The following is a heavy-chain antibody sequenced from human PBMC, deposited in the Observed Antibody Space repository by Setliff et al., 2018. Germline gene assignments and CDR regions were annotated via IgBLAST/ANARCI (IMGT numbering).Heavy chain of an antibody. CDR2: IIPIFGTA. V-gene: IGHV1-69*13. CDR1: GGTFSSYA. CDR3: ARDQARYCSGGSCPYFDY. Sequence: SVKVSCKASGGTFSSYAISWVRQAPGQGLEWMGGIIPIFGTANYAQKFQGRVTITADESTSTAYMELSSLRSEDTAVYYCARDQARYCSGGSCPYFDYRGQGTLVTVSS. D-gene: IGHD2-15*01. J-gene: IGHJ4*02.